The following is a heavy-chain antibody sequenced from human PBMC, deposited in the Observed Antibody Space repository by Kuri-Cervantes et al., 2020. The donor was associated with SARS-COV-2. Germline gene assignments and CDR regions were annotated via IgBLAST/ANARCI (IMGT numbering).Heavy chain of an antibody. J-gene: IGHJ6*02. D-gene: IGHD2-2*01. CDR3: VREYCSSTSCYYYYGMDV. CDR2: IYHSGST. Sequence: SETLSLTCTVSGYSISSGYYWGWIRQPPGKGLEWIGNIYHSGSTYYNVSLKSRVTISVDTSKNQFSLKLSSVTAADTAVYYCVREYCSSTSCYYYYGMDVWGQGPTVTVSS. V-gene: IGHV4-38-2*02. CDR1: GYSISSGYY.